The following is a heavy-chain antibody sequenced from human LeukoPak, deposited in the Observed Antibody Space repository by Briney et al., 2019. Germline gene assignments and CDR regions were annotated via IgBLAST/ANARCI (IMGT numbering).Heavy chain of an antibody. CDR2: IYTDGSST. Sequence: GGSLRLSCAASGFAFSNYWMHWARQAPGKGLVWVSRIYTDGSSTNYADSVEGRFTISRDNAKNTLFLQMNSLRAEDTAVYYCARGASNRFDYWGQGTLVTVSS. J-gene: IGHJ4*02. V-gene: IGHV3-74*01. CDR3: ARGASNRFDY. D-gene: IGHD1-14*01. CDR1: GFAFSNYW.